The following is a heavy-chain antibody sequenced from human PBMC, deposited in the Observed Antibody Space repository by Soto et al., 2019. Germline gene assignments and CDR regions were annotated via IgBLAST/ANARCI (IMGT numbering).Heavy chain of an antibody. Sequence: QLQLQESGPGLVKPSETLSLTCNVSGVSISDSCYYWGWIRQPPGKGLEWIGTIYFNGNTFYNPSLKSRLTISVETAKTQFSLRLTSVTAADTAVYYCARQGSYWGQGTLVAVSS. CDR1: GVSISDSCYY. CDR2: IYFNGNT. J-gene: IGHJ4*02. V-gene: IGHV4-39*01. CDR3: ARQGSY.